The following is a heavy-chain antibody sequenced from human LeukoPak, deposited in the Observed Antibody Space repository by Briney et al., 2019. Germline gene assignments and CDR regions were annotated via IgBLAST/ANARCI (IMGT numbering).Heavy chain of an antibody. Sequence: SETLSLTCTVSGGSISSSSYYWGWIRQPPGKGLEWIGSIYYSGSTYYNPSLKSRVTISVDTSKNQFSLKLSSVTAADTAVYYCARSPEEYSGYDQGFWDYWGQGTLVTVSS. V-gene: IGHV4-39*07. CDR2: IYYSGST. J-gene: IGHJ4*02. CDR3: ARSPEEYSGYDQGFWDY. CDR1: GGSISSSSYY. D-gene: IGHD5-12*01.